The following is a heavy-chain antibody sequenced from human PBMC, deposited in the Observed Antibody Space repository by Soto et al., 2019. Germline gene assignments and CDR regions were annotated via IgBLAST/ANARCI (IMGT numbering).Heavy chain of an antibody. CDR3: ATGLIVGAPDY. V-gene: IGHV4-4*07. CDR1: GDPITSYF. D-gene: IGHD1-26*01. CDR2: VFPGGPT. Sequence: SETLSLTCTVSGDPITSYFWTWLRQPAGKGLEWIGHVFPGGPTSHNSSLKSRVSMSVDTSKNQFSLKLNSVTAADTAVYYCATGLIVGAPDYWGQGTLVTVSS. J-gene: IGHJ4*02.